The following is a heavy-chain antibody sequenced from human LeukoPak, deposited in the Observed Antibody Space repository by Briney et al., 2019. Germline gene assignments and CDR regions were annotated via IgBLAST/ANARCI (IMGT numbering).Heavy chain of an antibody. CDR3: ARERVEITIFGVVIPYFDY. Sequence: SVKVSYKASGGTFNNYAISWVRQAPGQGLEWMGRIIPILGIANYAQKFQGRVTITADKSTSTAYMELSSLRSEDTAVYYCARERVEITIFGVVIPYFDYWGQGTLVTVSS. D-gene: IGHD3-3*01. V-gene: IGHV1-69*04. CDR2: IIPILGIA. J-gene: IGHJ4*02. CDR1: GGTFNNYA.